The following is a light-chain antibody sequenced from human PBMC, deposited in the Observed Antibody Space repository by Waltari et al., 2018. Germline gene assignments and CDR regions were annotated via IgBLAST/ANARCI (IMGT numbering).Light chain of an antibody. CDR3: QEYGGSPLFT. V-gene: IGKV3-20*01. Sequence: EVVLTQSPGTLSLSPGDGATLSCRTSRSVSGYYLAWYQQRPGQAPRLLIYGASNRATDIPDRFSGSGCGTDFPLTISRVEPEDFAVYYCQEYGGSPLFTFGPGTRIDMK. CDR1: RSVSGYY. CDR2: GAS. J-gene: IGKJ3*01.